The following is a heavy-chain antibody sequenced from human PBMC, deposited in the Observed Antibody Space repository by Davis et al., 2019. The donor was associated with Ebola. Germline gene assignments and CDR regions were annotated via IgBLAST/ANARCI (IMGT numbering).Heavy chain of an antibody. CDR3: ARGFLRVDY. CDR2: ISSSSSTI. V-gene: IGHV3-48*02. CDR1: GFTFSTYG. Sequence: PGGSLRLSCAASGFTFSTYGMHWVRQAPGKGLECVSYISSSSSTISYADSVKGRFTISRDNAKNLLFLQMNSLRDDDTAVYYCARGFLRVDYWGQGTLVTVSS. J-gene: IGHJ4*02.